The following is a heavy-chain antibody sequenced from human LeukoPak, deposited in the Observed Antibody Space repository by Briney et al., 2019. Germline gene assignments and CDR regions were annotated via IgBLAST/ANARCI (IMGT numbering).Heavy chain of an antibody. CDR3: VRGCGRASCPYFFDS. V-gene: IGHV3-7*01. CDR2: IRQDGSEK. J-gene: IGHJ4*02. CDR1: GFTFSTYW. Sequence: GGSLRLSCAASGFTFSTYWMSWVRQAPGKRLEWVATIRQDGSEKHYVDSVKGRFPISRDNAKNSLYLQMNSLTVEDTAVYYCVRGCGRASCPYFFDSWGQGTLVTVS. D-gene: IGHD2-2*01.